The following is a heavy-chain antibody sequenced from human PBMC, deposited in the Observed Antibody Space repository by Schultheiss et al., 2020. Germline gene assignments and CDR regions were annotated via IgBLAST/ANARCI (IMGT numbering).Heavy chain of an antibody. CDR3: ARDGLERPHDY. D-gene: IGHD1-1*01. Sequence: ASVKVSCKASGYTFTGYGISWVRQAPGQGLEWMGWISAYNGNTHYAQKFRGRVTITADESTSTAYMELSSLRSEDTAVYYCARDGLERPHDYWGQGTLVTVSS. V-gene: IGHV1-18*04. CDR1: GYTFTGYG. J-gene: IGHJ4*02. CDR2: ISAYNGNT.